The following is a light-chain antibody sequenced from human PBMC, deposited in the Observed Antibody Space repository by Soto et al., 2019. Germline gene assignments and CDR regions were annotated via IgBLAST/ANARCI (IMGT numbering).Light chain of an antibody. Sequence: EIVMTQSPATLSVFPGERATLSFRASQSVSSNLAWYQQKPGQAPRLLIFGASIRVKGIPDRFIGSGSGTDFTLTISRLEPEDFAVYYCQHYVTSLTTFGQGTKVDIK. V-gene: IGKV3-20*01. CDR1: QSVSSN. CDR3: QHYVTSLTT. CDR2: GAS. J-gene: IGKJ1*01.